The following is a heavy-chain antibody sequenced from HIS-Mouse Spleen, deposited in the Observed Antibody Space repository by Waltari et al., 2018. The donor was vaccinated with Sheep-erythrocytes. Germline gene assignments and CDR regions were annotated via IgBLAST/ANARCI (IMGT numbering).Heavy chain of an antibody. CDR1: GFTFSDYY. D-gene: IGHD3-9*01. J-gene: IGHJ4*02. CDR2: SNHRGST. CDR3: ARGGRRTGFDY. Sequence: QVQLVESGGGLVKPGGSLRLSCAASGFTFSDYYMSWIRQAPGKGREWIGESNHRGSTNYNPSLKSRVTISVDTSKNQFSLKLSSVTAADTAVYYCARGGRRTGFDYWGQGTLVTVSS. V-gene: IGHV4-34*01.